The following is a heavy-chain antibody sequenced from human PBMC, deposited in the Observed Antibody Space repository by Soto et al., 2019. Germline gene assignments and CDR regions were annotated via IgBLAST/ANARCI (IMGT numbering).Heavy chain of an antibody. D-gene: IGHD3-10*01. V-gene: IGHV1-18*01. CDR3: ASSPFYGSGSYFNWFDP. CDR1: GYTFTSYG. J-gene: IGHJ5*02. Sequence: GASVKVSCKASGYTFTSYGISWVRQAPGQGLEWMGWISAYNGNTNYAQKLQGRVTMTTDTSTSTAYMELRSLRSDDTAVYYCASSPFYGSGSYFNWFDPWGQGTLVTVS. CDR2: ISAYNGNT.